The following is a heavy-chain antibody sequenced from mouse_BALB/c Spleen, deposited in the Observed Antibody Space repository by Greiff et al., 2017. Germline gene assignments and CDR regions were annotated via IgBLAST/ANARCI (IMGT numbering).Heavy chain of an antibody. D-gene: IGHD1-1*01. CDR3: ARPYYYGSSPYWYFDV. V-gene: IGHV5-9-3*01. CDR1: GFTFSSYA. CDR2: ISSGGSYT. Sequence: EVKLVESGGGLVKPGGSLKLSCAASGFTFSSYAMSWVRQTPEKRLECVATISSGGSYTYYPDSVKGRFTISRDNAKNTLYLQMSSLRSEDTAMYYCARPYYYGSSPYWYFDVWGAGTTVTVSS. J-gene: IGHJ1*01.